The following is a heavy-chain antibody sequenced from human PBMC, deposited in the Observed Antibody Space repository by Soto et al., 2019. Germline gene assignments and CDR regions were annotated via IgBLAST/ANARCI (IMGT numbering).Heavy chain of an antibody. D-gene: IGHD3-22*01. CDR2: INAGNGNT. Sequence: ASVKVSCKASGYTFTSYAMHWVRQAPGQRLEWMGWINAGNGNTKYSQKFQGRVTITRDTSASTAYMELSSLRSEDTAVYYCARDRGIVVVTFDAFDIWGQGTMVTVSS. V-gene: IGHV1-3*01. J-gene: IGHJ3*02. CDR1: GYTFTSYA. CDR3: ARDRGIVVVTFDAFDI.